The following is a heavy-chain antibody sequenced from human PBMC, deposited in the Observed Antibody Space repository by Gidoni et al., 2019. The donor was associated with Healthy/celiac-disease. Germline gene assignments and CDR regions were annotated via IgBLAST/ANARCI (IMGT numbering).Heavy chain of an antibody. CDR3: AKDGRRRGELAAFDI. J-gene: IGHJ3*02. CDR2: ISWNSGSI. CDR1: GFTFDDYA. V-gene: IGHV3-9*01. D-gene: IGHD1-26*01. Sequence: EVQLGESGGGLVQPGRSLRLSCAASGFTFDDYAMHWVRQAPGKGLEWVSGISWNSGSIGYADSVKGRFTISRDNAKNSLYLQMNSLRAEDTALYYCAKDGRRRGELAAFDIWGQGTMVTVSS.